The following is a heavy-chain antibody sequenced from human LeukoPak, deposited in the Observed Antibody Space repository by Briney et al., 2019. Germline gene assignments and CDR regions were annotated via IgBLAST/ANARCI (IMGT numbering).Heavy chain of an antibody. V-gene: IGHV3-13*04. D-gene: IGHD1-26*01. CDR1: GFTFSSYD. CDR2: IAIAGDT. Sequence: GGSLRLSCAASGFTFSSYDMHWVRQAPGKGLKWVSAIAIAGDTYYSGSVKGRFTISRENAKNSLYLQMNSLRAGDTAVYYCARGIVGAINLYDYWGQGTLVTVSS. J-gene: IGHJ4*02. CDR3: ARGIVGAINLYDY.